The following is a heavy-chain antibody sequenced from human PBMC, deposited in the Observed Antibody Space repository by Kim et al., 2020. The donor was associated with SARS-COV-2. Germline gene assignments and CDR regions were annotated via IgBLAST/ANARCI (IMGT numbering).Heavy chain of an antibody. Sequence: GGSLRLSCAASGFTFSSYSMNWVRQAPGKGLEWVSSISSSSSYIYYADSVKGRFTISRDNAKNSLYLQMNSLRAEDTAVYYCARGDMVYYGMDVWGQGTTVTVSS. CDR3: ARGDMVYYGMDV. J-gene: IGHJ6*02. CDR2: ISSSSSYI. D-gene: IGHD3-10*01. CDR1: GFTFSSYS. V-gene: IGHV3-21*01.